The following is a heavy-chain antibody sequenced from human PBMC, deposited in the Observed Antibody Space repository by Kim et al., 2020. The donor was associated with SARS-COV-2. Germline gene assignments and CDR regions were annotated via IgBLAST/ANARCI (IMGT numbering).Heavy chain of an antibody. J-gene: IGHJ4*02. V-gene: IGHV1-18*01. CDR1: GYIFSKYG. Sequence: ASVKVTCKTSGYIFSKYGISWVRQAPGQGLEWMAFISTFNGITHYAQGFQGRVTMTTDTSTNTAYMELRSLRSDDTGVYYCARDARGQLAPAAFDYWGQGTLLTVS. CDR3: ARDARGQLAPAAFDY. CDR2: ISTFNGIT. D-gene: IGHD2-2*01.